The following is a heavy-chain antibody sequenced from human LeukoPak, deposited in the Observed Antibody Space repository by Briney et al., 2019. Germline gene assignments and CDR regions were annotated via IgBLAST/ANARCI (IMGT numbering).Heavy chain of an antibody. V-gene: IGHV3-21*01. CDR2: ISYSGPHM. Sequence: PGGSLRLSCAASGFAFSRYSMNWVRQAPGKGLEWVSSISYSGPHMFYADSVRGRFTISRDNAENSLFPQMNSLRAEDTAVYFCASNDYRDEGIDSWGQGTLVTVSS. CDR1: GFAFSRYS. D-gene: IGHD4-17*01. J-gene: IGHJ4*02. CDR3: ASNDYRDEGIDS.